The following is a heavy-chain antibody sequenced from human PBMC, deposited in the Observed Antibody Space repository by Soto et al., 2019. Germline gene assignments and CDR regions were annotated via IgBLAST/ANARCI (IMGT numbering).Heavy chain of an antibody. J-gene: IGHJ6*02. CDR2: SIPIFGTA. D-gene: IGHD6-13*01. CDR1: GGTFSSYA. V-gene: IGHV1-69*13. CDR3: AGVPTAAAGLYYYYYGMDV. Sequence: SVKVSCKASGGTFSSYAISWVRQAPGQGLEWMGGSIPIFGTANYAQKFQGRVTITADESTSTAYMELSSLRSEDTAVYYCAGVPTAAAGLYYYYYGMDVWGQGTTVTVSS.